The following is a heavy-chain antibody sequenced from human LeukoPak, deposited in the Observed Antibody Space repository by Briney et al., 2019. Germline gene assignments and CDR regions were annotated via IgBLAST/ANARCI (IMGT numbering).Heavy chain of an antibody. CDR2: IAPTSSYI. CDR1: GLTFSSYS. J-gene: IGHJ4*02. V-gene: IGHV3-21*01. Sequence: GGSLRLSCAVSGLTFSSYSFNWVRQAPGKGLEWVSSIAPTSSYIYYADSVKGRFTISRDNAKNSLYLQMNSLRAEDTAVYYCARLRRNNDNSGYYYYYDYWGQGTLVTVSS. CDR3: ARLRRNNDNSGYYYYYDY. D-gene: IGHD3-22*01.